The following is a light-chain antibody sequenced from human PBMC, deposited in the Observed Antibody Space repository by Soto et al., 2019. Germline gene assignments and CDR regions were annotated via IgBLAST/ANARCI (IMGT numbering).Light chain of an antibody. CDR1: HNDIGTYDY. J-gene: IGLJ1*01. CDR2: GVT. CDR3: SSFTSNRIYV. V-gene: IGLV2-14*03. Sequence: QSALTQPTSVSGSPGQSISISCTGTHNDIGTYDYVSWYQQHPGRAPRLLIHGVTTRASGISDRFSASKSGLTASLTISGLHPEDEADYYCSSFTSNRIYVFGPGTKVTVL.